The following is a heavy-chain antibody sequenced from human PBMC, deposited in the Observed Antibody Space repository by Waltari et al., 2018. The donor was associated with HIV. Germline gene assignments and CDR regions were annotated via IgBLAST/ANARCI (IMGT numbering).Heavy chain of an antibody. J-gene: IGHJ6*02. Sequence: EVQLVESGGGLIEPGGSLRLSCADSGLTVSSNSRSWVRQAPGKGLEWVSVIYSGGSRYYADSVKGRFTISRDNSKNTLSLHMNSLGPEDTAVYYCARDPRSSGYYGMDVWGQGTTVTVSS. D-gene: IGHD1-26*01. CDR1: GLTVSSNS. CDR3: ARDPRSSGYYGMDV. CDR2: IYSGGSR. V-gene: IGHV3-53*01.